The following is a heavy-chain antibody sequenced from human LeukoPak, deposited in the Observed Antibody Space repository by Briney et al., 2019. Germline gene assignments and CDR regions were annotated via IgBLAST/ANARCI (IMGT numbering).Heavy chain of an antibody. D-gene: IGHD3-10*01. CDR1: GFTFSSFW. J-gene: IGHJ5*02. CDR3: ARYGYDSGRGFDP. CDR2: ISADGSST. V-gene: IGHV3-74*01. Sequence: GGSLRLSCAASGFTFSSFWMHWVRQAPGKGLVWVSRISADGSSTIYADPVKGRFTISRDNAENTVYLQMNSLRVEDTAVYYCARYGYDSGRGFDPWGQGILVTVSS.